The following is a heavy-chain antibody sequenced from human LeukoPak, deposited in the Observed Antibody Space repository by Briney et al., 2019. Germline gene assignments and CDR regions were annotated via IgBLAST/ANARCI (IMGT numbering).Heavy chain of an antibody. CDR1: GFTFSSYA. CDR3: ARTLTPQLEGDY. CDR2: ISYDGSNK. J-gene: IGHJ4*02. Sequence: GRSLRLSCAASGFTFSSYAIHWVRQAPGKGQEWVAVISYDGSNKYYADSVKGRFTISRDNAKNSLYLQMNSLRAEDTAVYYCARTLTPQLEGDYWGQGTLVTVSS. V-gene: IGHV3-30-3*01. D-gene: IGHD1-1*01.